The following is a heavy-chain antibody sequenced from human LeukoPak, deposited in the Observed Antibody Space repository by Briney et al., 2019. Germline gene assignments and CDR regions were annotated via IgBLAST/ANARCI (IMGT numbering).Heavy chain of an antibody. CDR3: ARRRTYDILTGYPQYYFDY. J-gene: IGHJ4*02. Sequence: SETLSLTCSVSGGSISTSPYYWGWIRQPPRKGLEWIGYIYYSGNTYYNPSLKSRVTISVDTSKNQVSLKVTSVTAADTALYYCARRRTYDILTGYPQYYFDYWGQGALVTVSS. CDR2: IYYSGNT. V-gene: IGHV4-39*01. CDR1: GGSISTSPYY. D-gene: IGHD3-9*01.